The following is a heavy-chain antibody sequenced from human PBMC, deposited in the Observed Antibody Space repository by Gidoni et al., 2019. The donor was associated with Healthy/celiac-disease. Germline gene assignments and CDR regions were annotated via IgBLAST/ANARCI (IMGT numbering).Heavy chain of an antibody. J-gene: IGHJ4*02. Sequence: VQMVESGGGVVQPGGYRRLSCAASGFPFRSYWMSWVRQAPGKGLEWVANIKQDGSEKYYVDSAKGRLTISRDNAKNSLYLQMNSLRAEDTAVYYRARGGTYWGQGTLVTVSS. V-gene: IGHV3-7*01. CDR1: GFPFRSYW. CDR3: ARGGTY. CDR2: IKQDGSEK.